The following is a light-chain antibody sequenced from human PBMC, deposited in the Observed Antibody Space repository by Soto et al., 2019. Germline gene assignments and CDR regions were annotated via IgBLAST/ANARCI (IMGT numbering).Light chain of an antibody. CDR1: QSVSSN. J-gene: IGKJ1*01. Sequence: EMIMTQSPGTLSASPGERATLSCRASQSVSSNLAWYQQKPGQAPRLLIYAVSTRSTGIPARLSGSGSGTEFTLTLSSLQSEDFAVNYCQQYNKWPLTFGQGTKVEIK. CDR3: QQYNKWPLT. V-gene: IGKV3-15*01. CDR2: AVS.